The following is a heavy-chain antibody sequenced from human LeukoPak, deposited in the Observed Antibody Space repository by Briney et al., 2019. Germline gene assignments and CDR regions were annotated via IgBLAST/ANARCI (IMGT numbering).Heavy chain of an antibody. V-gene: IGHV3-30*18. D-gene: IGHD4-17*01. J-gene: IGHJ6*03. CDR1: GFTFSSYG. Sequence: GGSLRLSCAASGFTFSSYGMHWVRQAPGKGLEWVAVISYDGSNKYYADSVKGRFTISRDNSKNTLYLQMNSLRAEDTAVYYCAKDEVATVTYYYYYMDVWGKGTTVTVSS. CDR2: ISYDGSNK. CDR3: AKDEVATVTYYYYYMDV.